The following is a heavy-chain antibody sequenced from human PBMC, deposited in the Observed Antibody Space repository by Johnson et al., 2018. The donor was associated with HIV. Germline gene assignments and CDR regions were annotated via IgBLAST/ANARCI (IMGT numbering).Heavy chain of an antibody. D-gene: IGHD6-6*01. CDR2: ISGSGGST. CDR1: GFTFSSYA. J-gene: IGHJ3*02. Sequence: VQLVESGGGLVQPGGSLRLSCAASGFTFSSYAMSWVRQAPGKGLEWVSAISGSGGSTYYADSVKGRFTISRDTSKNTVYLQMSSLRAEDTAVYYCARPLQPYTSSSQGTFDIWGQGTMVTVSS. CDR3: ARPLQPYTSSSQGTFDI. V-gene: IGHV3-23*04.